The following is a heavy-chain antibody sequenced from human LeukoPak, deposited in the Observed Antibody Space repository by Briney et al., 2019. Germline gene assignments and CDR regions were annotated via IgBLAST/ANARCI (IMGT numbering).Heavy chain of an antibody. V-gene: IGHV4-59*06. CDR1: GGSFSGYY. CDR2: IYYSGST. CDR3: QGRQSQYYYYGMDV. J-gene: IGHJ6*02. Sequence: SETLSLTCAVYGGSFSGYYWSWIRQPPGKGLEWIGYIYYSGSTYYNPSLKSRVTISVDTSKNQFSLKLSSVTAADTAVYYCQGRQSQYYYYGMDVWGQGTTVTVSS.